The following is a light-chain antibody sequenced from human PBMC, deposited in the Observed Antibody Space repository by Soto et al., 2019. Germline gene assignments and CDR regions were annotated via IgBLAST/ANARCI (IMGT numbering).Light chain of an antibody. CDR2: VAS. Sequence: EIVLTQSPATLSVSPGERATLSCRASQSVNQKLGWYQQKPGQAPRLLIYVASYRATGIPARFSGSGPGTEYTLTISNLQAEDFAAYYCQQFNNWPHTFGQGTKVDIK. CDR3: QQFNNWPHT. CDR1: QSVNQK. J-gene: IGKJ2*01. V-gene: IGKV3-15*01.